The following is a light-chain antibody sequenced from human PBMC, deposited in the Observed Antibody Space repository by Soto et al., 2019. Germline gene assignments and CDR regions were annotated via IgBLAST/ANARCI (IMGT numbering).Light chain of an antibody. V-gene: IGLV4-69*01. CDR3: CSYVGGYSYV. CDR2: LNSDGSH. CDR1: SGHSSYA. Sequence: QPVLTQSPSASASLGASVKLTCTLSSGHSSYAIAWHQQQPEKGPRYLMKLNSDGSHSKGDGIPDRFSGSSSGAERYLTISSLQSEDEADYYCCSYVGGYSYVFGIGTKLTVL. J-gene: IGLJ1*01.